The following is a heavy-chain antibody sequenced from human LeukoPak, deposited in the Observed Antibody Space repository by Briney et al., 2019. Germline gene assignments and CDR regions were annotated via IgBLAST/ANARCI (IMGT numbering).Heavy chain of an antibody. Sequence: PGGSLRLSCAASGFTFSSYGMHWVRQAPGKGLEWVAFIRYDGSNKYYADSVKGRFTISRDNSKNTLYPQMNSLRAEDTAVYYCAKPDFCSGGSCYSVLRYWGQGTLVTVSS. V-gene: IGHV3-30*02. CDR3: AKPDFCSGGSCYSVLRY. CDR2: IRYDGSNK. J-gene: IGHJ4*02. D-gene: IGHD2-15*01. CDR1: GFTFSSYG.